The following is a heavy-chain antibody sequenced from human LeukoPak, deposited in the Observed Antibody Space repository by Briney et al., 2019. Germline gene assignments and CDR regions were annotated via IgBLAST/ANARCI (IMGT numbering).Heavy chain of an antibody. V-gene: IGHV3-64*01. Sequence: GGSLRLSCAASGFTFGSYAMHWVRQAPGKGLEYVSAITNDGGTTFYANSVKGRFTISRDNSKNTLFLQMGSLRPEDMAVYYCTRVDDFTYDFWGQGTLVTVSS. CDR2: ITNDGGTT. D-gene: IGHD2-2*03. CDR1: GFTFGSYA. J-gene: IGHJ4*02. CDR3: TRVDDFTYDF.